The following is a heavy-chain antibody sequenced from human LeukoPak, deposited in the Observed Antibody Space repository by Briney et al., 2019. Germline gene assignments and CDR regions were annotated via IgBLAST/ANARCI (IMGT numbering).Heavy chain of an antibody. CDR3: ARGGEGFDWQSNHFDY. D-gene: IGHD3-9*01. V-gene: IGHV3-48*03. CDR1: GFTFSSYE. Sequence: PGGSLRLSCAASGFTFSSYEMNWVRQAPGKGLEWVSYISSSGSTIYYADSVKGRFTISRDNSKNTLYLQMNSLRAEDTAVYYCARGGEGFDWQSNHFDYWGQGTLVTVSS. J-gene: IGHJ4*02. CDR2: ISSSGSTI.